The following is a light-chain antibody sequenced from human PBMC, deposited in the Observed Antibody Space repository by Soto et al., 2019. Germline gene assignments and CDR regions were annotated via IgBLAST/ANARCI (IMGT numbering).Light chain of an antibody. CDR2: GSS. V-gene: IGLV1-40*01. Sequence: SALTQPPSVSGAPGQRVTISCTGSSSNIGAGYDVHWYQQLPGTAPKLLIYGSSNRPSGVPDRFSGSKSGTSASLAITGLQAGDEADYYCQSYDSSLSGYVFGTGTKVTVL. CDR3: QSYDSSLSGYV. CDR1: SSNIGAGYD. J-gene: IGLJ1*01.